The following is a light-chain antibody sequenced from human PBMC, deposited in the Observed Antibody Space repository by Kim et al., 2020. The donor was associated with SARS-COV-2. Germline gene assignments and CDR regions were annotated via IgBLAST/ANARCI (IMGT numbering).Light chain of an antibody. J-gene: IGKJ2*01. CDR1: QSVNSY. CDR2: DAS. CDR3: QQYSDWAAGDT. Sequence: EIVMTQSPATLSVSPGERATLSCRASQSVNSYLGWYQQKPGQAPRLLIYDASTRATGIPARFSGSGSGTEFTLTISSLQPEDFAVYSCQQYSDWAAGDTRGRGTKREI. V-gene: IGKV3-15*01.